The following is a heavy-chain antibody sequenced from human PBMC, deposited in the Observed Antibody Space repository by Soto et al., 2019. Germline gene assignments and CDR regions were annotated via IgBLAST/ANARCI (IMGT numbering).Heavy chain of an antibody. CDR3: ASSGASRGWFDP. CDR1: GGSISSGDYY. J-gene: IGHJ5*02. D-gene: IGHD3-22*01. Sequence: SEPLSLTCTVSGGSISSGDYYWSWIRQPPGKGLEWIGYIYYSGSTYYNPSLKSRVTISVDTSKNQFSLKLSSVTAADTAVYYCASSGASRGWFDPWGQGTLVTVSS. CDR2: IYYSGST. V-gene: IGHV4-30-4*01.